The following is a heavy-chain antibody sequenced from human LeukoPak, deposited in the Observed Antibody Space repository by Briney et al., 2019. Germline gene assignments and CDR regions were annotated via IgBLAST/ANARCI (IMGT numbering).Heavy chain of an antibody. CDR3: ARVVYGDENYFDF. Sequence: PSGTLSLTCAVSGGSISTSNWWSWVRQPPGKGLQWIGEIYHSRSASSHPSLKSRVTISVDKSKDQFSLHLNSVIAADTAVYYCARVVYGDENYFDFWGQGTLVTVSS. D-gene: IGHD4-17*01. CDR2: IYHSRSA. V-gene: IGHV4-4*02. CDR1: GGSISTSNW. J-gene: IGHJ4*02.